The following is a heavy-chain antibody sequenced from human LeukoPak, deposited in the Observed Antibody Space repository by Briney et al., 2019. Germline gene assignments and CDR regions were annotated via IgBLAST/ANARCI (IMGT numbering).Heavy chain of an antibody. CDR1: GYTFTSYG. CDR2: INPSGGST. V-gene: IGHV1-46*01. J-gene: IGHJ6*02. CDR3: ARDKVMATNPETPVNYYYYYGMDV. D-gene: IGHD5-24*01. Sequence: ASVKVSCKASGYTFTSYGISWVRQAPGQGLEWMGIINPSGGSTSYAQKFQGRVTMTRDTSTSTVYMELSSLRSEDTAVYYCARDKVMATNPETPVNYYYYYGMDVWGQGTTVTVSS.